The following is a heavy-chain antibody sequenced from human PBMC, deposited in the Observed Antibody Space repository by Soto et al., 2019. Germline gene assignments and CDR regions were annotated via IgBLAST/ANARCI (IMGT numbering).Heavy chain of an antibody. Sequence: SETLSLTCTVSGGSISSGGYYWSWIRQHPGKGLEWIGYIYYSGSTYYNPSLKSRVTISVDTSKNQFSLKLSSVTAADTAVYYCARVCSGGSCSIRPGPTDDAFDIWGQGPMVTVSS. CDR3: ARVCSGGSCSIRPGPTDDAFDI. CDR2: IYYSGST. CDR1: GGSISSGGYY. D-gene: IGHD2-15*01. V-gene: IGHV4-31*03. J-gene: IGHJ3*02.